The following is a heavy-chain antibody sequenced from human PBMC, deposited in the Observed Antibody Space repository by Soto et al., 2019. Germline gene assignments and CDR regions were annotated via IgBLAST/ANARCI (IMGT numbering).Heavy chain of an antibody. V-gene: IGHV1-69*06. Sequence: QVQLVQSGAEVKKPGSSVKVSCKASGDTFTTNSLNWVRQAPGQGLEWMGGIIPVVGTTKYAKKYQDRVTITGDKSTNTAYMELSSLRSDDTAVYYCVRGLLYATTYFDYWGQGTPVTVSS. D-gene: IGHD2-8*01. CDR2: IIPVVGTT. J-gene: IGHJ4*02. CDR3: VRGLLYATTYFDY. CDR1: GDTFTTNS.